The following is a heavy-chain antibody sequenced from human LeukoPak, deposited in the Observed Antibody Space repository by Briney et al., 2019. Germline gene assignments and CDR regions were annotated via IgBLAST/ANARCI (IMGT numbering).Heavy chain of an antibody. Sequence: ASVKVSCKASGYTFTSYDINWVRQATGQGLEWMGWMNPNSGNTGYAQKFQGRVTMTRNTSISTAYMELSSLRSEDTAVYYCARGGFCSGGSCRFNWFDPWGQGTLVTVSS. V-gene: IGHV1-8*01. J-gene: IGHJ5*02. CDR1: GYTFTSYD. CDR3: ARGGFCSGGSCRFNWFDP. D-gene: IGHD2-15*01. CDR2: MNPNSGNT.